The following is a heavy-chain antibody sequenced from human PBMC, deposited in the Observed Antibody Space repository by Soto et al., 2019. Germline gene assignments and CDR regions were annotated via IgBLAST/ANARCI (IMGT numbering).Heavy chain of an antibody. Sequence: KPSETLSLTCTVSGGSISRSTYYWGWSRQPPGKGLEWIGSIYYSGSTYYRPSLKSRVTISVDTSKNQFSLKLSSVTAADTAVYYCARQVPAAIRLGWFDPWGQGTLVTVSS. CDR3: ARQVPAAIRLGWFDP. CDR1: GGSISRSTYY. CDR2: IYYSGST. V-gene: IGHV4-39*01. D-gene: IGHD2-2*02. J-gene: IGHJ5*02.